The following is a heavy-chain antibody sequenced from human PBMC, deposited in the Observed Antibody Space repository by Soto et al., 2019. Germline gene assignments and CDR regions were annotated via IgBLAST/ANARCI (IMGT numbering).Heavy chain of an antibody. Sequence: ASVKVSCKASGYTFTSYGIHWVRQAPGQRLEWTGWINAGNGNTKYSEKFQGRVTMTTDTSTSTAYMELRSLRSDDTAVYYCARGRIEYSSSADAFDIWGQGTMVTVSS. CDR1: GYTFTSYG. CDR3: ARGRIEYSSSADAFDI. D-gene: IGHD6-6*01. J-gene: IGHJ3*02. CDR2: INAGNGNT. V-gene: IGHV1-3*01.